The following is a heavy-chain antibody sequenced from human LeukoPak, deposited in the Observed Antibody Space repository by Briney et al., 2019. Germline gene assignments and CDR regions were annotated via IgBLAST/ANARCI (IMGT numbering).Heavy chain of an antibody. J-gene: IGHJ5*02. Sequence: SETLSLTCTVSGGSISSYYWSWIRQPPGKGLEWIGYIYYSGSTNYNPSLKSRVTISVDTSKNQFSLKLSSVTAADTAVYYCARSPGRDWFDTWGQGTLVTVSS. D-gene: IGHD1-14*01. CDR3: ARSPGRDWFDT. V-gene: IGHV4-59*01. CDR1: GGSISSYY. CDR2: IYYSGST.